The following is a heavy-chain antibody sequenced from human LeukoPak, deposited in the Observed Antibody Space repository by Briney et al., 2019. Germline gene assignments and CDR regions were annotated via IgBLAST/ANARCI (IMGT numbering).Heavy chain of an antibody. Sequence: ASETQSLTCTVSGGSISSSYWSWIRQPPGKGLEWIGHIHVSGRTNYNPSLKSRVTISVDTSKNQFSLKLSSVTAADTAVYYCARLGAGPTYYDFWSGYSSFYFDYWGQGTLVTVSS. CDR2: IHVSGRT. CDR3: ARLGAGPTYYDFWSGYSSFYFDY. D-gene: IGHD3-3*01. V-gene: IGHV4-4*08. J-gene: IGHJ4*02. CDR1: GGSISSSY.